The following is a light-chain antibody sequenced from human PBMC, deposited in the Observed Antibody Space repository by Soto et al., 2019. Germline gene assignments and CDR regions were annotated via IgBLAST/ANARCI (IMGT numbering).Light chain of an antibody. CDR3: QQYGGSPT. V-gene: IGKV3-20*01. CDR2: DAS. J-gene: IGKJ1*01. Sequence: EIVLTQSPGTLSLSPGERATLSCRASQSVRSSYLAWYQQKPGQPPRLLIYDASNRATSVPDRFSGSGSGTDFTLAISRLEPEDFAVYYCQQYGGSPTFGLGTKVEIK. CDR1: QSVRSSY.